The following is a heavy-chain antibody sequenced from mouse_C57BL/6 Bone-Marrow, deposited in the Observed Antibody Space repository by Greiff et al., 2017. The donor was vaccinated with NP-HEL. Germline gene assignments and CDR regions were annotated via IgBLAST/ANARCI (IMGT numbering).Heavy chain of an antibody. D-gene: IGHD2-3*01. J-gene: IGHJ3*01. CDR3: ARCEGYCEAWFAY. CDR1: GFNIKNTY. Sequence: EVKLVESVAELVRPGASVKLSCTASGFNIKNTYMHWVKQRPEQGLEWIGSIDPANGNTKSAPKFQSKATITADTSSNTAYLQLSSLTSADTAIYYCARCEGYCEAWFAYWGQGTVVTVSA. V-gene: IGHV14-3*01. CDR2: IDPANGNT.